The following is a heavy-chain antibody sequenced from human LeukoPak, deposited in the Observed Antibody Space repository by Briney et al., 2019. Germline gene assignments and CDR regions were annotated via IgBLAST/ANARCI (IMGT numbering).Heavy chain of an antibody. CDR3: TTYYDFWSGYYNGRNY. V-gene: IGHV3-15*01. CDR2: IKSKTDGGTT. J-gene: IGHJ4*02. Sequence: GGSLRLSCAASGFTFSNAWMSWVRQAPGKGLERVGRIKSKTDGGTTDYAAPVKGRFTISRDDSKNALYLQMNSLKTEDTAVYYCTTYYDFWSGYYNGRNYWGQGTLVTVSS. D-gene: IGHD3-3*01. CDR1: GFTFSNAW.